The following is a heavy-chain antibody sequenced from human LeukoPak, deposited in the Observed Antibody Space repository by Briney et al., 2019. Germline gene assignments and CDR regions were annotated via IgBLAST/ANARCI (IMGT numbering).Heavy chain of an antibody. V-gene: IGHV1-2*02. CDR3: ARDAVTVATPYFDF. J-gene: IGHJ4*02. Sequence: ASVKVSCKTSGLTFTGYYIHWVRQAPGQGLEWMGWINLNSGGTTYAQKFQGRVTMTRDTSISTAYMELSRLRSDDTAVYFCARDAVTVATPYFDFWGQGTLVTVSS. D-gene: IGHD4-11*01. CDR1: GLTFTGYY. CDR2: INLNSGGT.